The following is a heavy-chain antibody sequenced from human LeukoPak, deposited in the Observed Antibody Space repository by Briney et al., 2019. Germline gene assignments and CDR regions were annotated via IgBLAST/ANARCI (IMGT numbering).Heavy chain of an antibody. J-gene: IGHJ4*02. CDR3: ARDLTMVRGLRSRGVDF. D-gene: IGHD3-10*01. V-gene: IGHV3-74*01. CDR2: ISSDGSST. Sequence: GGSLRLSCAASGFTFSSYGMHWVRQAPGKGLVWVSRISSDGSSTSYADSVKGRFTISRDNAKNTLYLQMNSLRAEDTAVYYCARDLTMVRGLRSRGVDFWGQGTLVTVSS. CDR1: GFTFSSYG.